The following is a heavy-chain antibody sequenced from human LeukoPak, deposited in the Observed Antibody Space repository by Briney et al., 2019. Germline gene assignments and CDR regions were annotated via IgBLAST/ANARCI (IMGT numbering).Heavy chain of an antibody. CDR3: ARGTMELRYYYYMDV. J-gene: IGHJ6*03. CDR2: IIPVFGPA. Sequence: SVKVSCKASVGTFSSYAISWVRQAPGQGLEWMGGIIPVFGPAKYAQKFQGRVTITTDESTSTAYMELSSLRSEDTAVYYCARGTMELRYYYYMDVWGIGTTVAVSS. CDR1: VGTFSSYA. V-gene: IGHV1-69*05. D-gene: IGHD1-7*01.